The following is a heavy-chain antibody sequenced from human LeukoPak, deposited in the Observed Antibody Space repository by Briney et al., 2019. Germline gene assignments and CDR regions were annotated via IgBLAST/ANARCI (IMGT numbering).Heavy chain of an antibody. CDR1: GGTFISYA. J-gene: IGHJ4*02. CDR2: IIPIFGTA. CDR3: ARDHRYSGSYPSWNYFDY. D-gene: IGHD1-26*01. Sequence: ASVTVSCKASGGTFISYAISWVRQAPGQGLEWMGGIIPIFGTANYAQKFQGRVTITTDESTSTAYMELSSLRSEDTAVYYCARDHRYSGSYPSWNYFDYWGQGTLVTVSS. V-gene: IGHV1-69*05.